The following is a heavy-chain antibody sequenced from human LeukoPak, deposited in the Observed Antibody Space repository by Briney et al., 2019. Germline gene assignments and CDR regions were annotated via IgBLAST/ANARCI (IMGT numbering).Heavy chain of an antibody. CDR3: AREERYDAFDI. CDR1: GLTVSSNY. CDR2: ISGSGGST. Sequence: GGSLRLSCAASGLTVSSNYMSWVRQAPGKGLEWVSAISGSGGSTYYADSVKGRFTISRDNSKNTLYLQMNSLRAEDTAVYYCAREERYDAFDIWGQGTMVTVSS. J-gene: IGHJ3*02. V-gene: IGHV3-66*02. D-gene: IGHD1-1*01.